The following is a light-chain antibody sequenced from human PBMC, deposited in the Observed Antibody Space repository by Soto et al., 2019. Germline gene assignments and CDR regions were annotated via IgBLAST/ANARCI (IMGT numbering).Light chain of an antibody. CDR3: AAWDDSLKRV. CDR2: SNN. J-gene: IGLJ2*01. V-gene: IGLV1-44*01. Sequence: QSVLTQPPSASGTPGQRFTISCSGSSSNIGSNTVNWYQQLPGTAPKLLIYSNNQRPSGVPDRFSGSKSGTSASLAISGLQSEDEADYYCAAWDDSLKRVFGGGTKLTVL. CDR1: SSNIGSNT.